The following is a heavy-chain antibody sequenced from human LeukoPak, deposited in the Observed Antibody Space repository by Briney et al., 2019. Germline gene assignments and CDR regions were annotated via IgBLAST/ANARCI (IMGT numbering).Heavy chain of an antibody. CDR3: ARDYGDYYYYMDV. Sequence: WGSLRLSCAASGFTFSSYWMHWVRHAPGEGLVWVSRINSDGSSTSYADSVKGRFTISRDNAKNTLYLQMNSLRAEDTAVYYCARDYGDYYYYMDVWGKGTTVTISS. CDR2: INSDGSST. CDR1: GFTFSSYW. J-gene: IGHJ6*03. V-gene: IGHV3-74*01. D-gene: IGHD4-17*01.